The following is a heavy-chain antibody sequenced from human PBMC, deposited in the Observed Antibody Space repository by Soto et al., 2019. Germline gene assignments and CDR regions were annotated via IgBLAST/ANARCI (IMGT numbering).Heavy chain of an antibody. CDR1: GLTFSSYA. D-gene: IGHD2-15*01. J-gene: IGHJ3*02. CDR3: ATRRGPLLKDAFDI. CDR2: ISGSGGST. Sequence: EVQLLESGGGLVQPGGSLRLSCAASGLTFSSYAMSWVRQAPGKGLEGVSAISGSGGSTYYADSVKGRFTISRDNSKNLMYLQMNSLRADDTAVYFCATRRGPLLKDAFDIWGQGTMVTVSS. V-gene: IGHV3-23*01.